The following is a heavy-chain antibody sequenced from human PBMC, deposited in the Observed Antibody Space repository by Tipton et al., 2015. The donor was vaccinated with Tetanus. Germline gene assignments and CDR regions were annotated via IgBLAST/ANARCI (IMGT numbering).Heavy chain of an antibody. CDR2: IWYDGSRG. CDR3: AGTGYCGSASCYLRAYDV. Sequence: LGHYGIHWVRQSPGKGLEWVALIWYDGSRGHFADSVKGRFTISRDNSENTAYLHMNSLRPEDTAVYYCAGTGYCGSASCYLRAYDVWGQGAMVAVSP. CDR1: LGHYG. J-gene: IGHJ3*01. V-gene: IGHV3-33*01. D-gene: IGHD2-15*01.